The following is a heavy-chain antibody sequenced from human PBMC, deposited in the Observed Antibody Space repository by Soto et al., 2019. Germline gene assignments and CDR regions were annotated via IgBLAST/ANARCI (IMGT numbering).Heavy chain of an antibody. Sequence: GGSLRLSCAASGFTFDDFAMHWVRQPPGKGLEWVSGIGWNGDAIGYADSVRGRFTISRDNAKSSPYLQMNSLTAEDTAFYYCAKVGHSGLYQYYFDYRGQGTLVTVSS. CDR3: AKVGHSGLYQYYFDY. D-gene: IGHD3-16*01. CDR2: IGWNGDAI. J-gene: IGHJ4*02. V-gene: IGHV3-9*01. CDR1: GFTFDDFA.